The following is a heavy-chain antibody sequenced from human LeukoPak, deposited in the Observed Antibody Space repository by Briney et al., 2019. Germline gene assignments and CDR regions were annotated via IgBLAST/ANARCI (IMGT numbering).Heavy chain of an antibody. J-gene: IGHJ4*02. Sequence: SETLSLTCTVSGGSISSSSYYWGWIRQPPGKGLEWIGSIYYSGSTYYNPSLKSRVTISVDTSKNQFSLKLSSVTAADTAVYYCARVGGSGEYYWGRGTLVTVSS. V-gene: IGHV4-39*07. CDR2: IYYSGST. D-gene: IGHD3-10*01. CDR3: ARVGGSGEYY. CDR1: GGSISSSSYY.